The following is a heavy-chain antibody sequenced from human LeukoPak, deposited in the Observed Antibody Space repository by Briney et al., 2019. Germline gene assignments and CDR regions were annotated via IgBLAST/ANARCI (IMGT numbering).Heavy chain of an antibody. CDR2: MNPNSGNT. Sequence: ASVKVSCKASGYTFTSYDINWVRQATGQGLEWMGWMNPNSGNTGYAQKFQGRVTITRNTSISTAYMELSSLRSEDTAVYYCARGDFWSGYYNSMDVWGKGTTVTVSS. V-gene: IGHV1-8*03. CDR1: GYTFTSYD. D-gene: IGHD3-3*01. J-gene: IGHJ6*04. CDR3: ARGDFWSGYYNSMDV.